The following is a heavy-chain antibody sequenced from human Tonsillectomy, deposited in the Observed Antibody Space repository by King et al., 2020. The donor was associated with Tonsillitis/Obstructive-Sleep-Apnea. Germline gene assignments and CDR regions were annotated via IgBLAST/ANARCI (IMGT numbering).Heavy chain of an antibody. Sequence: VQLVESGGGLVKPGRSLRLSCTASGFTFGDYAMSWFRQAPGKGLEWVGFIRSKAYGGTTEYAASVKGRFTISRDDSKSIAYLQMNSLKTEDTAVYYCTRADTAMVLFWDYYYMDVWGKGTTVTVSS. D-gene: IGHD5-18*01. CDR1: GFTFGDYA. V-gene: IGHV3-49*05. J-gene: IGHJ6*03. CDR2: IRSKAYGGTT. CDR3: TRADTAMVLFWDYYYMDV.